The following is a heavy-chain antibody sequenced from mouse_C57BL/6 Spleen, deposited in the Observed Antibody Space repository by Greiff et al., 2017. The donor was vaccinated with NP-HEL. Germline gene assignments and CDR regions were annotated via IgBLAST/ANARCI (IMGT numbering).Heavy chain of an antibody. CDR1: GYTFTSYW. V-gene: IGHV1-69*01. CDR3: ARAVAPYAMDY. Sequence: VQLQQPGAELVMPGASVKLSCKASGYTFTSYWMHWVKQRPGQGLEWIGEIDPSDSYTNYNQKFKGKSTLTVDKSSSTAYMQLSSLTSEDSAVYYCARAVAPYAMDYWGQGTSVTVSS. CDR2: IDPSDSYT. J-gene: IGHJ4*01. D-gene: IGHD1-1*01.